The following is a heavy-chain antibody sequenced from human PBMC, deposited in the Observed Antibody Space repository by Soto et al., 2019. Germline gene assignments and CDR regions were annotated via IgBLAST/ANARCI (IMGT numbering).Heavy chain of an antibody. V-gene: IGHV4-31*03. Sequence: QVQLQESGPGLVKPSQTLSLTCTVSGGSISSGGYYWSWIRQYPGKGLEWIGYIYYSGSTYYNPSLKSRVTISVDTSKNQFSLKLSSVTAAATAVYYCARGGRRSPGMDVWGQGTTVTVSS. CDR1: GGSISSGGYY. CDR2: IYYSGST. J-gene: IGHJ6*02. CDR3: ARGGRRSPGMDV.